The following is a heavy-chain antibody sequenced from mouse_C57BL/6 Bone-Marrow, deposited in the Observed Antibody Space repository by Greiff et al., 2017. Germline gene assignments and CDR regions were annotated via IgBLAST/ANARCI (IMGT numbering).Heavy chain of an antibody. CDR3: ATRLRRWYFDV. CDR1: GYTFTSYG. J-gene: IGHJ1*03. CDR2: IYPRSGNT. V-gene: IGHV1-81*01. Sequence: VQLQQSGAELARPGASVKLSCKASGYTFTSYGISWVKQRTGQGLEWIGEIYPRSGNTYYNEKFKGKATLTADKSSNTAYMEIRSLTSEDSAVYFCATRLRRWYFDVWGTGTTVTVSS. D-gene: IGHD1-2*01.